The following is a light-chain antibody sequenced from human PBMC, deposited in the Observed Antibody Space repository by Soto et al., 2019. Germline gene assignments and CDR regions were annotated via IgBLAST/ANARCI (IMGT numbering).Light chain of an antibody. V-gene: IGKV3-11*01. CDR2: DTS. J-gene: IGKJ1*01. CDR3: QQSYSFPRT. CDR1: QSVRTY. Sequence: EIVLTQSPATLSLSPGERATLSCRASQSVRTYLVWYQQKPGQAPRLLIYDTSTRATGVPARFSGSGSGTDFTLTISSLEPEDFATFYCQQSYSFPRTFGQGTRVDIK.